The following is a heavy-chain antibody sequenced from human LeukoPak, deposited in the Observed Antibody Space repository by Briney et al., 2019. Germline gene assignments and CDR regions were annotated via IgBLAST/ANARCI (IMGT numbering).Heavy chain of an antibody. D-gene: IGHD2-21*02. CDR2: IYTSGST. V-gene: IGHV4-61*02. CDR3: ARDAPRDLYYYYYYYMDV. Sequence: PSETLSLTCTVSGGSISSGSYYWSWIRQPAGKGLEWIGRIYTSGSTNYNPSLKSRVTISVDTSKNQCSLKLSSVTAADTAVYYCARDAPRDLYYYYYYYMDVWGKGTTVTVSS. CDR1: GGSISSGSYY. J-gene: IGHJ6*03.